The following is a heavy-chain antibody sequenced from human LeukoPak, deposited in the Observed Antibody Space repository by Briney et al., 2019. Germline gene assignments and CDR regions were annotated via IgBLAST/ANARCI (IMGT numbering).Heavy chain of an antibody. D-gene: IGHD2-2*01. CDR1: GFTFSSYA. CDR2: ISGSGGST. Sequence: PGGSLRLSCAASGFTFSSYAMSWVRQAPGKGLEWVSAISGSGGSTYYADSVKGRFTISRDNSKNTLYLQMNSLRAEDTAVYYCAKVGVQEYQLLRPFDYWGQGTLVTVSS. J-gene: IGHJ4*02. CDR3: AKVGVQEYQLLRPFDY. V-gene: IGHV3-23*01.